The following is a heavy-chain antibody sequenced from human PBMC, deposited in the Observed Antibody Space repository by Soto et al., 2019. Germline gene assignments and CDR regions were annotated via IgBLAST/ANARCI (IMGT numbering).Heavy chain of an antibody. J-gene: IGHJ4*02. Sequence: HPGRSLRLSCASSGFTFSSYAMSWVRQAPGKGLEWVSAISGSGGSTYYADSVKGRFTISRDNSKNTLYLQMNSPRAEDTAVYYCAKFCPWRTVTDCFDYWGQGTLVTVSS. CDR1: GFTFSSYA. D-gene: IGHD4-4*01. V-gene: IGHV3-23*01. CDR2: ISGSGGST. CDR3: AKFCPWRTVTDCFDY.